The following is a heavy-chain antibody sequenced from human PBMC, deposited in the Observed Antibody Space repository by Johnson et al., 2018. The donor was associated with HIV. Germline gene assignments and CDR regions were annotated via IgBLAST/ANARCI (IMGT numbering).Heavy chain of an antibody. CDR3: ARDMCSGGSCYALDI. J-gene: IGHJ3*02. Sequence: VQLVESGGGLIQPGGSLRLSCAASGFTVSSNYMSWVRQAPGKGLEWVSVIYSGGSTYYADSVKGRFTISRDNSENTLYLQMNSLRAEDTAVYYCARDMCSGGSCYALDIWGQWTMVTVSS. D-gene: IGHD2-15*01. CDR2: IYSGGST. V-gene: IGHV3-53*01. CDR1: GFTVSSNY.